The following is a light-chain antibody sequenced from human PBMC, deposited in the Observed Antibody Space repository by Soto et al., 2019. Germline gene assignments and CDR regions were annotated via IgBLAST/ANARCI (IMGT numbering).Light chain of an antibody. CDR2: DAS. J-gene: IGKJ4*01. V-gene: IGKV1-39*01. CDR3: QQSYTTPLT. Sequence: DIQMTQSPSSLSASVGDRVTLTCRARQTINTYLNWYQQTPGTAPKLLIYDASSLQSGVPSRFRGSGSGTDFTLTITSLQPEDFATYYCQQSYTTPLTFGGGTKVDIK. CDR1: QTINTY.